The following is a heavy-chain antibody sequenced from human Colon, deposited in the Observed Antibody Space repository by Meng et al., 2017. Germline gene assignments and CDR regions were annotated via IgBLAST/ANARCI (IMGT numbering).Heavy chain of an antibody. D-gene: IGHD6-6*01. CDR2: ISSSSTYI. CDR1: GITFSTYS. J-gene: IGHJ6*02. V-gene: IGHV3-21*01. CDR3: ARDSSAGRDYYYGMDV. Sequence: GKSLKISCAASGITFSTYSMHWVRQAPGKGLEWVASISSSSTYIYYEDSVKGRFIISRDNAKKSLYLQLSSLRAEDTAVYYCARDSSAGRDYYYGMDVWGQGTTVTVSS.